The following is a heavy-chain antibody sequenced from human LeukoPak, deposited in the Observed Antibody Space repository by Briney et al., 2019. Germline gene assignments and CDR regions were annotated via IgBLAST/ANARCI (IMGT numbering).Heavy chain of an antibody. CDR1: GYTFTSYG. CDR3: ARAQLLWFGELSWRAFDI. CDR2: ISAYNGNT. V-gene: IGHV1-18*01. Sequence: ASVKVSCKASGYTFTSYGISWVRQAPGQGLEWMGWISAYNGNTNYAQKLQGRVTMTTDTSTSTAYMELRSLRSDDTAVYYCARAQLLWFGELSWRAFDIWGLGTMVTVSS. J-gene: IGHJ3*02. D-gene: IGHD3-10*01.